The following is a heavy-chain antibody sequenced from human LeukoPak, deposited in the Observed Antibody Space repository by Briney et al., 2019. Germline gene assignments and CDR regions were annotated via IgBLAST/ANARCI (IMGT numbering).Heavy chain of an antibody. J-gene: IGHJ4*02. CDR3: ARDSGQHSGYDWSH. CDR2: IYFGRTT. D-gene: IGHD5-12*01. Sequence: SETLSLTCSVSGGSITSDNYYWGWIRQPPGQGLEFIGSIYFGRTTYYTPSLKSRVTISIDTSTNQFSLMLTSVTAADTAVYYCARDSGQHSGYDWSHWGQGTLVTVSS. V-gene: IGHV4-39*07. CDR1: GGSITSDNYY.